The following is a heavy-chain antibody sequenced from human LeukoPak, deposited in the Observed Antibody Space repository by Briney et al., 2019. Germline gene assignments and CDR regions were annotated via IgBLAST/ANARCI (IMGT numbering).Heavy chain of an antibody. CDR2: ISGSGGST. Sequence: GGSLRLSCAASGFTFSSYAMSWVRQAPGKGLEWVSAISGSGGSTYYADSVKGRFTISRDNSKNTLYLQMNSLRAEDTAVYYCAKDRRVPIAAADTFDYWGQGTLVTVSS. CDR3: AKDRRVPIAAADTFDY. V-gene: IGHV3-23*01. J-gene: IGHJ4*02. CDR1: GFTFSSYA. D-gene: IGHD6-13*01.